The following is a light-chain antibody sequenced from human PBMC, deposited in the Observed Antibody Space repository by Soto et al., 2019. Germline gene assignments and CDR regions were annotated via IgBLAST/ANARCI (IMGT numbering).Light chain of an antibody. CDR1: SSNVGGYNY. J-gene: IGLJ1*01. Sequence: QSALTQPPSASGSPGQSVTISCTGTSSNVGGYNYVSWYQQHPGKAPKLVIFEVTKRPSGVPDRFSGSKSGNKASLTVSGLQAEDEADYYCSSYAGSNNLGVLGSGTKLTVL. CDR2: EVT. V-gene: IGLV2-8*01. CDR3: SSYAGSNNLGV.